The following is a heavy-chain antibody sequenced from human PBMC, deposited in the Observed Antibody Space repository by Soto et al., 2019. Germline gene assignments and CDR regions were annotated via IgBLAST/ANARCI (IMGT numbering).Heavy chain of an antibody. Sequence: LSCEGPGFTFSDYGFHWVRQAPGKGLEWVAMISYDGSDRYYRDSVQGRFTISRDDSKNTVFLQMNSLRTEDTAMYYCARSTYCNGGSCYPQYWGPGTLVTVSS. D-gene: IGHD2-15*01. V-gene: IGHV3-30*03. CDR3: ARSTYCNGGSCYPQY. CDR2: ISYDGSDR. J-gene: IGHJ4*02. CDR1: GFTFSDYG.